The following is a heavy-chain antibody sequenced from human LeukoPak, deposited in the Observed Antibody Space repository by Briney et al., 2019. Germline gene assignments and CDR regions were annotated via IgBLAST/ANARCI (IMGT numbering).Heavy chain of an antibody. V-gene: IGHV3-23*01. CDR3: AKILASGSGSY. CDR2: IRAGGGDT. J-gene: IGHJ4*02. Sequence: GALLLSCTASGFNFSSYAMTWVRPAPGKGLDWVSTIRAGGGDTFFSDSVKGRFSISRDNSKNTLILQMDSLRADDTAIYYCAKILASGSGSYWGQGILVRVSS. CDR1: GFNFSSYA. D-gene: IGHD3-10*01.